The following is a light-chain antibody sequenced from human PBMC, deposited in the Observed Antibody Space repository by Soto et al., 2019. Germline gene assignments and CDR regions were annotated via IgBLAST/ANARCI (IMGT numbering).Light chain of an antibody. CDR2: WAS. CDR1: QSVLYSSNNKNY. CDR3: QQYYSTPLT. V-gene: IGKV4-1*01. J-gene: IGKJ4*01. Sequence: DIVMTQSPDSLAVSLGERATINCKSSQSVLYSSNNKNYLAWYQQKPGQPLKLLIDWASTRESGVPDRFSGSGSGTDFTLTIRRLQAEDVAVYYCQQYYSTPLTFGGGTKVEIK.